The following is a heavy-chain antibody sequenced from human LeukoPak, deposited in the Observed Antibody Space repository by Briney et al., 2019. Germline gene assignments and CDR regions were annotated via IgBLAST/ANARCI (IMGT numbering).Heavy chain of an antibody. D-gene: IGHD3-16*02. CDR1: GFTFRDSA. CDR2: ISYSGGNA. V-gene: IGHV3-23*01. Sequence: GGSLRLSCAASGFTFRDSAMTWVRHVPGKGLEWVSLISYSGGNAYYADYVKGRFTISRDNSENTLSLQMNSLRVEDTARYYCAKDIQLSTWGLGTMVTASS. J-gene: IGHJ3*01. CDR3: AKDIQLST.